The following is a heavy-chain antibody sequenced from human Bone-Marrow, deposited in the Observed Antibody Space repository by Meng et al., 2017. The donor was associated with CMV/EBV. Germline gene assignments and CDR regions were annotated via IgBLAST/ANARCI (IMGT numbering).Heavy chain of an antibody. Sequence: ASVKVSCKASGYTFNSYGISWVRQAPGQGLEWMGWISGYDGRTNYGQKFQGRVTMTTDTSTSTAYMELRSLRSDDTAVYYCAREGARFKNWFDPWGQGTLVTVSS. V-gene: IGHV1-18*01. CDR3: AREGARFKNWFDP. D-gene: IGHD3-3*01. CDR2: ISGYDGRT. J-gene: IGHJ5*02. CDR1: GYTFNSYG.